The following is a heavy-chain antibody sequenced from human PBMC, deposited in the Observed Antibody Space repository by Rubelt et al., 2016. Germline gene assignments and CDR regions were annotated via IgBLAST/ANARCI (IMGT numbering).Heavy chain of an antibody. V-gene: IGHV4-39*07. CDR1: SYY. Sequence: SYYWGWIRQPPGKGLEWIGSIYYSGRTYYNPSLKGRVTISVDTSNNQFSLKLSSVTAADTAVYYCARASWGITMVRGDHFDYWGQGTLVTVSS. CDR3: ARASWGITMVRGDHFDY. D-gene: IGHD3-10*01. CDR2: IYYSGRT. J-gene: IGHJ4*02.